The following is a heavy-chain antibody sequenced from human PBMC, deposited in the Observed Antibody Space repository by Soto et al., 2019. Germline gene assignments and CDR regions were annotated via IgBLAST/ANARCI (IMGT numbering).Heavy chain of an antibody. J-gene: IGHJ4*02. CDR3: ARARGYTYGPPTY. D-gene: IGHD5-18*01. Sequence: GGSLRLSCAASGFTFNTYGMHWVRQAPGKGLEWVAVIWYDGSLKYYADSVKGRFTISRDNSKNTLYLQINSLRAEDTAVYYCARARGYTYGPPTYWGQGTLVTVSS. CDR1: GFTFNTYG. CDR2: IWYDGSLK. V-gene: IGHV3-33*01.